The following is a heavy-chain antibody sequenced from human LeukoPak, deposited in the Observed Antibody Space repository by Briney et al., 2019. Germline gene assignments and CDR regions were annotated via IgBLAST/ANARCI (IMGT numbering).Heavy chain of an antibody. J-gene: IGHJ4*02. D-gene: IGHD2-8*01. CDR1: GFTFSSHG. CDR3: AKEYTNAMDYFDY. CDR2: KSYDGRKQ. Sequence: GGSLRLSCAASGFTFSSHGMHWVHQAPGKGLEWVAVKSYDGRKQYYADSVKGRFTISRDNSKNTLYLQMNSLREEDTAVYYCAKEYTNAMDYFDYWGQGALVTVSS. V-gene: IGHV3-30*18.